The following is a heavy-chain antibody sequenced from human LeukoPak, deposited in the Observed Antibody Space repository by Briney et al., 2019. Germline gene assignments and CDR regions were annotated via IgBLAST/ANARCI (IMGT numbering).Heavy chain of an antibody. Sequence: PGGSLRLSCAASGFTFSSYEMNRVRQAPGKGLEWVSYISSSGSTIYYADSVKGRFTISRDNAKNSLYLQMNSLRAEDTSVYYCARELTMVRDVYYYYYMDVWGKGTTVTVSS. V-gene: IGHV3-48*03. J-gene: IGHJ6*03. CDR1: GFTFSSYE. D-gene: IGHD3-10*01. CDR3: ARELTMVRDVYYYYYMDV. CDR2: ISSSGSTI.